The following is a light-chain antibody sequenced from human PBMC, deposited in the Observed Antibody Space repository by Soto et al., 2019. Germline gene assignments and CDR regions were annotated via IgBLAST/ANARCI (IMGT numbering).Light chain of an antibody. V-gene: IGKV3-20*01. CDR3: QQYSSLPRT. J-gene: IGKJ1*01. CDR1: QSVSSSY. CDR2: SAS. Sequence: EIVLTRSPGXLSXSPXXXXTXSXXASQSVSSSYLAWYHQRPGQAPRVLIHSASSRATGIPDRFTGSGSGTDFTLTITRLEPEDFGVYYCQQYSSLPRTFGQGTKVDIK.